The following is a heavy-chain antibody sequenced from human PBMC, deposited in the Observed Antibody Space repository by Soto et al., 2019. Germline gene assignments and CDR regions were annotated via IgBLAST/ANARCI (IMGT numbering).Heavy chain of an antibody. Sequence: EVQLVESGGGLVQPGGSLRLSCAASGFTFSAYSMNWVRQAPGKGLEWVSDISSSSSNTYYADSVKGRFTISRHNAKNAMYLQTNSLIAEDTAVYQCARWVGVESRYIDYWGQGTLVTVSS. CDR1: GFTFSAYS. CDR3: ARWVGVESRYIDY. J-gene: IGHJ4*02. V-gene: IGHV3-48*01. D-gene: IGHD3-9*01. CDR2: ISSSSSNT.